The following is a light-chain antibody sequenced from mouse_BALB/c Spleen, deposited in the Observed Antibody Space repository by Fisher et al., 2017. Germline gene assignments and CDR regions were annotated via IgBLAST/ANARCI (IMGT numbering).Light chain of an antibody. Sequence: DIVLTQSPALMAASPGEKVTITCSVSSSISYMHWYQQKSGASPKPWIYGTSNLASGVPVRFSGSGSGTSYSLTISSMEAEDAATYYCQQWSSYPWTFGGGTKLEIK. J-gene: IGKJ1*01. CDR3: QQWSSYPWT. CDR1: SSISY. CDR2: GTS. V-gene: IGKV4-53*01.